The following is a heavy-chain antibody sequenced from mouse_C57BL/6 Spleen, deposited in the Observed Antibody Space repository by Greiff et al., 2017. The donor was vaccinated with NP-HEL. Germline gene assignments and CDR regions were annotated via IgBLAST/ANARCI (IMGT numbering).Heavy chain of an antibody. V-gene: IGHV1-80*01. CDR3: ARGEDYYGREAY. J-gene: IGHJ3*01. CDR1: GYAFSSYW. CDR2: IYPGDGDT. D-gene: IGHD1-1*01. Sequence: VKLQESGAELVKPGASVKISCKASGYAFSSYWMNWVKQRPGKGLEWIGQIYPGDGDTNYNGKFKGKATLTADKSSSTAYMQLSSLTSEDSAVYFCARGEDYYGREAYWGQGTLVTVSA.